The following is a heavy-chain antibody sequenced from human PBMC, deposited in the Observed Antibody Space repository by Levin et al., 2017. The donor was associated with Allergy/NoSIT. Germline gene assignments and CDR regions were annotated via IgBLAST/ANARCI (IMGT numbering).Heavy chain of an antibody. Sequence: SCAASGFTFSGYTLNWVRQAPGEGLEWVSSISSSSTYIYYADSLKGRFTISRDDAKNSLSLQMNSLRVEDTAVYCCASNGSYDTLDIWGQSTMVTVSS. V-gene: IGHV3-21*01. J-gene: IGHJ3*02. D-gene: IGHD6-6*01. CDR3: ASNGSYDTLDI. CDR1: GFTFSGYT. CDR2: ISSSSTYI.